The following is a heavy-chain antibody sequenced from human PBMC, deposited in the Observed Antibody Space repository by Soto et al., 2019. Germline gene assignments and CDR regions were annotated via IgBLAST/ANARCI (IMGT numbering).Heavy chain of an antibody. CDR1: GYIFVNYG. CDR3: AMVDLYVTSTPQDV. D-gene: IGHD3-16*01. V-gene: IGHV1-18*01. CDR2: ISPYTGNT. Sequence: QVQLEQSGDEVKKPGASVKVSCKASGYIFVNYGIAWVRQAPGQGLEWLGWISPYTGNTYYATKVQGRLTLTTVTATSTAVMDLRSLTSADTTVYYCAMVDLYVTSTPQDVWGQGTTVTVSS. J-gene: IGHJ6*02.